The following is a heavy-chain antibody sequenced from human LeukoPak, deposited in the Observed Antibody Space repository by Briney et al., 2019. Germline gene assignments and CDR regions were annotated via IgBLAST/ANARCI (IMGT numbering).Heavy chain of an antibody. CDR1: GGSISSGGYY. CDR2: IYYRGGT. D-gene: IGHD2-15*01. Sequence: SETLSLTCTVSGGSISSGGYYWSWIRQHPGKGLEWIGYIYYRGGTYYNPSLKCRVSISVDTSKNQFSLNLSSVTAADTAVYYCARSSGARGDVWGQGTLVTVSS. CDR3: ARSSGARGDV. V-gene: IGHV4-31*03. J-gene: IGHJ4*02.